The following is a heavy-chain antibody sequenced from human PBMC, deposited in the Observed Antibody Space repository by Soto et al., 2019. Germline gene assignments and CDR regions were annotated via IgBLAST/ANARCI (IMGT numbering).Heavy chain of an antibody. Sequence: SAPVSCKAAGDAGSEYAIRWVRHAPGQGLEWMGGITLMYGISTYAQKFQGRVTIIADKSTSTAYMELSSLTSEDTAIYYCAASPLASAIIARGWFDPWGQGILATVPQ. CDR2: ITLMYGIS. D-gene: IGHD2-2*02. J-gene: IGHJ5*02. V-gene: IGHV1-69*17. CDR3: AASPLASAIIARGWFDP. CDR1: GDAGSEYA.